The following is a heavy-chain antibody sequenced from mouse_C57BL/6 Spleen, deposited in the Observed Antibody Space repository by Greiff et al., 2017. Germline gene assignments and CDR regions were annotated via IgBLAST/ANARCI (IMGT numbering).Heavy chain of an antibody. V-gene: IGHV1-7*01. Sequence: QVQLQQSGAELAKPGASVKLSCKASGYTFTSYWMHWVKQRPGQGLEWIGYINPSSGYTKYNQKFKDKATLTADKSSSTAYMQLSSLTYDDSAVYYCARSLTGKGYYFDDWGQGTTLTVSS. CDR2: INPSSGYT. J-gene: IGHJ2*01. D-gene: IGHD4-1*01. CDR1: GYTFTSYW. CDR3: ARSLTGKGYYFDD.